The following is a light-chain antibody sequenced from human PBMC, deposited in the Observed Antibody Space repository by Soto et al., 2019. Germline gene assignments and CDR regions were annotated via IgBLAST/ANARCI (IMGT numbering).Light chain of an antibody. J-gene: IGKJ3*01. CDR2: GAS. CDR3: QQYNNWSCG. V-gene: IGKV3-15*01. Sequence: EIVMTQSPATLSVSPGERATLSCRASQSVSSNLAWYQQKPGQAPRLLIYGASTRATGIPARFSGSGSGTEFTLTISCLQSEDFAGYSCQQYNNWSCGFGPGTKVDIK. CDR1: QSVSSN.